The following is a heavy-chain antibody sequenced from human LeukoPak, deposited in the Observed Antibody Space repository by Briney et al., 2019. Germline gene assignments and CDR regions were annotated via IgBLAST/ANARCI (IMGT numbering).Heavy chain of an antibody. V-gene: IGHV1-2*05. D-gene: IGHD3-22*01. CDR2: INPNSGGT. Sequence: ASVKVSCKASGYTFTGYYMHWVRQAPGQGLEWMGRINPNSGGTNYAQKFQGRVTMTRDTSISTAYMELSRLRSDDTVVYYCARGDSSGYYGFDYWGQGTLVTVSS. CDR1: GYTFTGYY. J-gene: IGHJ4*02. CDR3: ARGDSSGYYGFDY.